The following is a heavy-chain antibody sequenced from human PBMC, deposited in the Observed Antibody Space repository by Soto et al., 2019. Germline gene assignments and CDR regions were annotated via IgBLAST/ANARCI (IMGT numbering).Heavy chain of an antibody. J-gene: IGHJ4*02. Sequence: SETLSLTCTVSGGSISSGGYYWSWIRQHPGKGLEWIGYIYYSGSTYYNPSLKSRVTISVDTSKNQFSLKLSSVTAADTAVYYCARDAGALGFGVVSHWGQGTLVTVSS. D-gene: IGHD3-3*01. CDR1: GGSISSGGYY. CDR2: IYYSGST. V-gene: IGHV4-31*03. CDR3: ARDAGALGFGVVSH.